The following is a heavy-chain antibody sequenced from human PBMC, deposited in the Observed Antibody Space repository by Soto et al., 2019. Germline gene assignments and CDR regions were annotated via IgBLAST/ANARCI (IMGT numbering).Heavy chain of an antibody. J-gene: IGHJ4*02. D-gene: IGHD1-1*01. V-gene: IGHV4-31*03. CDR3: ASCERKHRLYDY. CDR2: IYYSGST. CDR1: GGSISSGGYY. Sequence: QVQLQESGPGLVKPSQTLSLTCTVSGGSISSGGYYWSWIRQHPGKGLEWIGYIYYSGSTYYNPSLKSRVTISVDTSKHQCCLKLSSVTAADTAVYCCASCERKHRLYDYWGQGTLVTVSS.